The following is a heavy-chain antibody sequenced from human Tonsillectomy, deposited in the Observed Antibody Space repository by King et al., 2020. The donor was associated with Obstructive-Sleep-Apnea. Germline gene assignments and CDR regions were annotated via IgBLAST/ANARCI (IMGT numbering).Heavy chain of an antibody. CDR3: TKEPYYYNSGSRNWFDP. CDR1: GFTFSSYA. D-gene: IGHD3-10*01. Sequence: VQLVESGGGLVQPGGSLRLSCAASGFTFSSYAMSWVRQAPGKGLEWDSDINGNGVTTYYADYVKGRFTISRDNSKNTLYLQMDSLRAEDTAVYYCTKEPYYYNSGSRNWFDPWGQGTLVTVSA. CDR2: INGNGVTT. J-gene: IGHJ5*02. V-gene: IGHV3-23*04.